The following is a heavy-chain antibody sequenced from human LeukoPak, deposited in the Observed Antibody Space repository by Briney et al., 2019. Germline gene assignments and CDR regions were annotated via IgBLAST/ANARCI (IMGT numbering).Heavy chain of an antibody. CDR1: GGSISNYY. CDR2: VYYSGST. J-gene: IGHJ4*02. V-gene: IGHV4-59*01. CDR3: ARSRLSYGSGSYSYYFDY. D-gene: IGHD3-10*01. Sequence: SETLSLTCTVSGGSISNYYWSWVRQPPGKGLEWIGYVYYSGSTNYNPSLKSRVTISVDTSKNQFSLKLSSVTAADTAVYYCARSRLSYGSGSYSYYFDYWGQGTLVTVSS.